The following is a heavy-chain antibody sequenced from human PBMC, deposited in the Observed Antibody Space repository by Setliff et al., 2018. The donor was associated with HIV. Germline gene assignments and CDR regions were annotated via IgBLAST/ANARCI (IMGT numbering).Heavy chain of an antibody. V-gene: IGHV3-21*01. D-gene: IGHD3-3*01. CDR3: ARGFVLRFLEWSMPDAFDI. CDR1: GFTFSSYS. Sequence: AGGSLRLSCAASGFTFSSYSMNWVRQAPGKGLEWVSFISRTSSYIYYADSLKGRFTISRDNAKNSLYPQMNSLRAEDTAVYYCARGFVLRFLEWSMPDAFDIWGQGTMVTVSS. J-gene: IGHJ3*02. CDR2: ISRTSSYI.